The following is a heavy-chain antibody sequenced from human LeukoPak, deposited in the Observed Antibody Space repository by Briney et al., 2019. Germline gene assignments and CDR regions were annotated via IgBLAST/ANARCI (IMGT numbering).Heavy chain of an antibody. Sequence: SETLSLICTVSGGSINSGTYWSWIRQPAGQGLEWIGRISTSGNTNYNPSLKSRVTMSVDTSKNQFSLMLSSVTAADTAIYYCTRDSSGYDWFYDYWGQGTLVTVSS. CDR1: GGSINSGTY. CDR2: ISTSGNT. J-gene: IGHJ4*02. CDR3: TRDSSGYDWFYDY. V-gene: IGHV4-61*02. D-gene: IGHD5-12*01.